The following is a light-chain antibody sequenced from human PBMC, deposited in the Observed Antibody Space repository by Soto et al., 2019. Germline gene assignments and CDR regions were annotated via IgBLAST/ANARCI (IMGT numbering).Light chain of an antibody. CDR3: QQSAKAPWT. Sequence: DIVWTYSRCPLSLSPGERPTLSCRSSQIISDNYLDWYLQKPGQAPRLVVYGASSRATGVPDRFSGSGSGTDFTLTISRLEPEDIATYYCQQSAKAPWTFGQGTKVDIK. CDR2: GAS. CDR1: QIISDNY. V-gene: IGKV3-20*01. J-gene: IGKJ1*01.